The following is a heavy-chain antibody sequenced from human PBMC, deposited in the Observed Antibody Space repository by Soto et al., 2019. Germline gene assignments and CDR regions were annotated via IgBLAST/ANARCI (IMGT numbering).Heavy chain of an antibody. V-gene: IGHV4-38-2*02. J-gene: IGHJ4*02. CDR1: GYSISSGYY. D-gene: IGHD6-19*01. CDR2: IYHSGST. CDR3: ARDLASGWATYYFDY. Sequence: SETLSLTCAVSGYSISSGYYWGWIRQPPGKGLEWIGSIYHSGSTYYNPSLKSRVTISVDTPKNQFSLKLSSVTAADTAVYYCARDLASGWATYYFDYWGQGTLVTVSS.